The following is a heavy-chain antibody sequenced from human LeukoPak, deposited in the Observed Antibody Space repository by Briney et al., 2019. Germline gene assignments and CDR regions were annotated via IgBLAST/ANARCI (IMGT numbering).Heavy chain of an antibody. CDR3: ARYILGTMSDY. V-gene: IGHV4-39*01. D-gene: IGHD1-26*01. J-gene: IGHJ4*02. CDR2: IYYRGST. Sequence: PSETLSLTCTVSGGSISSTSYYWGWIRQPPGKGLEWIGSIYYRGSTHYNPSLKSRVTISVDTSNNQFSLNLSSATAADTAVYYCARYILGTMSDYWGQGTLVTVSS. CDR1: GGSISSTSYY.